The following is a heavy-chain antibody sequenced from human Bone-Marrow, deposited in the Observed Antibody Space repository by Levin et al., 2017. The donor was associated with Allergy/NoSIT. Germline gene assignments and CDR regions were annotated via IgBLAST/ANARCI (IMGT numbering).Heavy chain of an antibody. CDR1: GFSFSVHA. CDR2: IWFDASEK. Sequence: AGGSLRLSCAASGFSFSVHAMHWVRLAPGRGLEWVAMIWFDASEKYYGDSVKGRVTISRDNFRNTLDLQMNSLAVEDTAVYYCVRGEGDNLGSSLDLWGQGTVVTVSS. J-gene: IGHJ3*01. D-gene: IGHD6-6*01. CDR3: VRGEGDNLGSSLDL. V-gene: IGHV3-33*01.